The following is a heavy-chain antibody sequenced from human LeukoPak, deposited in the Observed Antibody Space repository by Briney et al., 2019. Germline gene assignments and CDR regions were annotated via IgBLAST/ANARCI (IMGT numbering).Heavy chain of an antibody. J-gene: IGHJ5*02. D-gene: IGHD6-13*01. CDR3: ARDRSSSWYGVGWFDP. CDR1: GFTVSSNY. V-gene: IGHV3-66*01. CDR2: IYSGGST. Sequence: GSLRLSCAASGFTVSSNYMSWVRQAPGKGLEWVSVIYSGGSTYYADSVKGRFTISRDNSKNTLYLQMNSLRAEDTAVYYCARDRSSSWYGVGWFDPWGQGTLVTVSS.